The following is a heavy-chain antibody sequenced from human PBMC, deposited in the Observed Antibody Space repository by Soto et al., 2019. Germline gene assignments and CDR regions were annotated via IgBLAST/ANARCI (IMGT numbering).Heavy chain of an antibody. CDR1: GGTFISSSYY. Sequence: SETQSPTCPVSGGTFISSSYYWGWIRQPPGKGLEWIGSIYYSGSTYYNPSLKSRVTISVDTSKNQFSLKLSSVTAADTAVYYCATLLGYFDYWGQGTLVTVSS. V-gene: IGHV4-39*01. CDR2: IYYSGST. CDR3: ATLLGYFDY. J-gene: IGHJ4*02.